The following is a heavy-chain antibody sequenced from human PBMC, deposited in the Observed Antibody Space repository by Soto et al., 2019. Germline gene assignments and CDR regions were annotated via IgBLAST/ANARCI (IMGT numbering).Heavy chain of an antibody. CDR3: ARTMLLGWFAP. CDR1: GGSISSDTYS. V-gene: IGHV4-30-2*01. D-gene: IGHD2-15*01. CDR2: THHSGNT. J-gene: IGHJ5*02. Sequence: QLQLQESGSGLVKPSQTLSLTCAVSGGSISSDTYSWSWIRQPPGKGLEWVGYTHHSGNTYFNPSLKSRVTSPVDRSTDPLSPKLASVPAAATAGYSWARTMLLGWFAPWGQGTLVTVSS.